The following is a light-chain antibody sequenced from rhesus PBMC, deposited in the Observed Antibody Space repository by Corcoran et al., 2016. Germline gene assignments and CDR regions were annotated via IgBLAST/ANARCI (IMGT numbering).Light chain of an antibody. Sequence: DIQMTQSPSALSASVGDRVTISCRASQNIYSNLAWYQQKPGKAPKLLIYAASSLQTGIPSRFCGSGSGTEFTLTISSLQPEDSAAYYCQHYYDNPFTFGPGTKLDIK. CDR1: QNIYSN. CDR2: AAS. V-gene: IGKV1S12*01. J-gene: IGKJ3*01. CDR3: QHYYDNPFT.